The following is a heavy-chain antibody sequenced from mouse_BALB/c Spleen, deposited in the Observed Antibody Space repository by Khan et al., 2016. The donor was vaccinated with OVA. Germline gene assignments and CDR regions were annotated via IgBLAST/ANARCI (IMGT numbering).Heavy chain of an antibody. CDR2: IWTGGST. V-gene: IGHV2-9*02. J-gene: IGHJ1*01. CDR1: GFSLTSYG. CDR3: AWFYSNYGGYFDF. D-gene: IGHD2-5*01. Sequence: VQLQESGPGLVAPSQSLSITCTVSGFSLTSYGVHWVRQPPGKGLEWLGVIWTGGSTNYNSALMSRLSISKDNSKSQVFLKMNSLQTDDTAMYCCAWFYSNYGGYFDFWGAGTTVTVSS.